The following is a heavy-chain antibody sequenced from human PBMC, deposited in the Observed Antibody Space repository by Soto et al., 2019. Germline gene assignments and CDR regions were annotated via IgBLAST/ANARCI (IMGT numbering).Heavy chain of an antibody. CDR2: IKSKTDGGTT. D-gene: IGHD6-13*01. V-gene: IGHV3-15*01. Sequence: GGSLRLSCAASGFTFSNAWMSWVRQAPGKGLEWVGRIKSKTDGGTTDYAAPVKGRFTISRDDSKNTLYLQMNSLKTEDTAVYYCTIPNTGYSSSWPYYFDYWGQGTLVTVSS. CDR1: GFTFSNAW. CDR3: TIPNTGYSSSWPYYFDY. J-gene: IGHJ4*02.